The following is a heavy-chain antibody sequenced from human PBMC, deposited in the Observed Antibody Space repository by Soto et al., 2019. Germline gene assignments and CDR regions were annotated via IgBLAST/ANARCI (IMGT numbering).Heavy chain of an antibody. Sequence: ASVKASCKASGYTFTGHYIHWVRQAPEQGPEWMGEIGPESGATRYAQKFQGRVTMTRDTSITTVYMELKNLSPDDTAAYYCGRGRSGQIVVFYWGQGTPVTVSS. D-gene: IGHD1-26*01. CDR3: GRGRSGQIVVFY. CDR2: IGPESGAT. V-gene: IGHV1-2*02. J-gene: IGHJ4*02. CDR1: GYTFTGHY.